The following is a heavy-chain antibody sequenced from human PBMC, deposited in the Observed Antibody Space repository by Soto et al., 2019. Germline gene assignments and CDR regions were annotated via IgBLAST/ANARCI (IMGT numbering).Heavy chain of an antibody. D-gene: IGHD6-13*01. CDR3: ARDGIAAAGADYGMDF. CDR1: GYTFTSYG. CDR2: ISAYNGNT. V-gene: IGHV1-18*04. J-gene: IGHJ6*02. Sequence: QVQLVQSGAEVKKPGASVKVSCKASGYTFTSYGISWVRQAPGQGLEWMGWISAYNGNTNYAQKLQGTGTMTTDSSTSTAYMELRRLRSDDTAVYYCARDGIAAAGADYGMDFWGQGTTVTVSS.